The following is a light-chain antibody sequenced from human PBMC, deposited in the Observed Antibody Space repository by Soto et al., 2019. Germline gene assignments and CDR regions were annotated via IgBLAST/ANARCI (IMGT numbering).Light chain of an antibody. Sequence: EIVMTQSPATLSVSPGERATLSCRASQSVSSNLAWYQQKPGQTPKLLIYVASTKATGIPARFSGGGSGTGFTLTISSLQSEYFAVYYCQQYNVWPLTFGGGTKVEFK. V-gene: IGKV3-15*01. CDR1: QSVSSN. CDR2: VAS. CDR3: QQYNVWPLT. J-gene: IGKJ4*01.